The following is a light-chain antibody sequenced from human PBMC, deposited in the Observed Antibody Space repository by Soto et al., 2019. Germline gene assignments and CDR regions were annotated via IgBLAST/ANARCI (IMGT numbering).Light chain of an antibody. Sequence: DIQMTQSPSTLSASVGDRVTITCRASQSISSWLAWYQQKPGKAPKLLIYKSSSLESGVPSRFSGSGSGTGFTLTISSLQPDDFAAYYCQQYNDYPWTFGQGTKVELK. CDR3: QQYNDYPWT. CDR2: KSS. CDR1: QSISSW. V-gene: IGKV1-5*03. J-gene: IGKJ1*01.